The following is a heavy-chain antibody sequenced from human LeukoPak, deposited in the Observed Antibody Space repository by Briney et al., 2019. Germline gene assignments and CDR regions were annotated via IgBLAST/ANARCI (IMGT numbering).Heavy chain of an antibody. J-gene: IGHJ4*02. CDR2: ITRSSSAI. CDR3: ARVRTFGGVIAA. D-gene: IGHD3-16*02. CDR1: GFTFSSYS. V-gene: IGHV3-48*01. Sequence: GGSLRLSCAASGFTFSSYSMNWVRQAPGKGLEWVSYITRSSSAIYYADSVKGRFTISRDNAKNSLFLQMNSLRAEDTAVYYCARVRTFGGVIAAWGQGTLVTVSS.